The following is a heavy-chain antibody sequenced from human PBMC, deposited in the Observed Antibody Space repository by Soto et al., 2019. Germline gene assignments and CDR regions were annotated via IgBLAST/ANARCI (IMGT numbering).Heavy chain of an antibody. Sequence: QVQLVQSGAEVKKPGASVKVSCKASGYTFTSCYIHWVRQAPGQGLEWMGIINPSAGSTSYAQKYQGRVTMTRDTSTSTVYMELSSLRSEDTAVYYCARADKGGSYWGQGTLLTVSS. CDR3: ARADKGGSY. CDR2: INPSAGST. V-gene: IGHV1-46*01. D-gene: IGHD1-26*01. CDR1: GYTFTSCY. J-gene: IGHJ4*02.